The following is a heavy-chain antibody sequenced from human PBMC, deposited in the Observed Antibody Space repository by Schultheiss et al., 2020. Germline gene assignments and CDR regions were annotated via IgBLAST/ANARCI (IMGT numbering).Heavy chain of an antibody. V-gene: IGHV3-7*01. D-gene: IGHD7-27*01. Sequence: GGSLRLSCAASGFTFTRNWMSWVRQAPGKGLEWVANINQDGSQQNFVDSVKGRFTISRDNAQNSVYLQLNSLRGDDTAVYYCARDSNWGWDYWGQGTLVTVSS. CDR1: GFTFTRNW. CDR2: INQDGSQQ. J-gene: IGHJ4*02. CDR3: ARDSNWGWDY.